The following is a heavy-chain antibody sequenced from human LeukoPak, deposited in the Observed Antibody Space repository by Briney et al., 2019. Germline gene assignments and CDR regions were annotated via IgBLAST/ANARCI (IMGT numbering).Heavy chain of an antibody. CDR3: AKTRHSSSWYVPPDY. Sequence: GGSLRLSCAASGSTFSSYAMSWVRQAPGKGLEWVSSISSSSGYIYYADSVKGRFTISRDNARNSLYLQMNSLRAEDTAVYYCAKTRHSSSWYVPPDYWGQGTLVTVSS. J-gene: IGHJ4*02. V-gene: IGHV3-21*04. CDR1: GSTFSSYA. D-gene: IGHD6-13*01. CDR2: ISSSSGYI.